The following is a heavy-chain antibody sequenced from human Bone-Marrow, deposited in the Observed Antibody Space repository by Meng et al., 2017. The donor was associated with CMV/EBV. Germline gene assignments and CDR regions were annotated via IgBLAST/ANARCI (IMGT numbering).Heavy chain of an antibody. J-gene: IGHJ4*02. D-gene: IGHD3-10*01. CDR2: IYSGGSST. CDR3: AKSLAMVRGVIGVDD. CDR1: GFTFNSYA. V-gene: IGHV3-23*03. Sequence: GESLKISCAASGFTFNSYAMSWVRQAPGKGLEWVSVIYSGGSSTYYADSVKGRFTISRDNSKNTLYLQMNSLRTEDTAVYYCAKSLAMVRGVIGVDDWGQGARVTGSS.